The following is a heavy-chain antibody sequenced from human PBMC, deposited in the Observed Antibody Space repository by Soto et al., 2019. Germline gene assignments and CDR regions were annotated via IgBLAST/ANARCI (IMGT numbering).Heavy chain of an antibody. CDR3: ARLGSSSGKFKPYFDY. D-gene: IGHD6-6*01. J-gene: IGHJ4*02. CDR1: WGSFSGYY. Sequence: PSEMLSLTCAVYWGSFSGYYWSWIRQPPGKGLEWIGEINHSGSTYYNPSLKSRVTVSVDTSKNQFSLKLSSVTAADTAVYYCARLGSSSGKFKPYFDYWGQGTLVTVSS. V-gene: IGHV4-34*01. CDR2: INHSGST.